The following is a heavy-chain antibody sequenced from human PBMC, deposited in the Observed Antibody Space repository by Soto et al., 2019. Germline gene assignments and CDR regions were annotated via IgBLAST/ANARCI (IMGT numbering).Heavy chain of an antibody. CDR1: GFTFSNAW. J-gene: IGHJ4*02. CDR3: ATGGRIGWYSFAY. Sequence: EVQLVESGGGLVKPGGSLRLSCAASGFTFSNAWMIWVRRAPGGGLEWVGRIKDKSEGETTDYAAPVKGRFIISREDSESTLYLQMNRLQTADTAVYYCATGGRIGWYSFAYWGRGTLVTVSS. CDR2: IKDKSEGETT. V-gene: IGHV3-15*07. D-gene: IGHD6-19*01.